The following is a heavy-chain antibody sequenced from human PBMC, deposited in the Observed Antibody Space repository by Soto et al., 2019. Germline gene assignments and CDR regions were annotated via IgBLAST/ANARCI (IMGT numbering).Heavy chain of an antibody. D-gene: IGHD5-18*01. J-gene: IGHJ6*02. CDR2: IYYSGST. Sequence: SETLSLTCPVSGGSISSYYWSWIRQPPGKGLEWIGYIYYSGSTNYNPSLKSRVTISVDTSKNQFSLKLSSVTAADTAVYYCARDYGYSYGAYYYYYGMDVWGQGTTVTVSS. V-gene: IGHV4-59*01. CDR3: ARDYGYSYGAYYYYYGMDV. CDR1: GGSISSYY.